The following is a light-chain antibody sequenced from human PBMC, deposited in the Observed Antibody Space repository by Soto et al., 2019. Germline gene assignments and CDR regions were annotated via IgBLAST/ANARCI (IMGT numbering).Light chain of an antibody. Sequence: EIVLTQSPGTLSLSPGERATLSCRASQSVSSSYLAWYQQKPGQAPRLLIYGASSRATVIPDRFSGSESGTDFTLTISRLEPEDFAVYYCQQYGSSPWTFGQGNKVEIK. CDR1: QSVSSSY. CDR3: QQYGSSPWT. CDR2: GAS. J-gene: IGKJ1*01. V-gene: IGKV3-20*01.